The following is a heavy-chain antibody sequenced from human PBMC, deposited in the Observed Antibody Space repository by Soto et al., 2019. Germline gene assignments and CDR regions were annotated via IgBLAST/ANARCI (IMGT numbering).Heavy chain of an antibody. V-gene: IGHV4-31*03. D-gene: IGHD1-7*01. Sequence: QVQLQESGPGLVKPSQTLSLTCTVSGGSISSGGYYWSWIRQHPGMGLEWIGYIYYSGSTYYNPSLKSRVNISVDTSKNQFPLKLSSVTAADTAVYDCARGRGTNGVDPWGQGTLVTVSS. J-gene: IGHJ5*02. CDR1: GGSISSGGYY. CDR2: IYYSGST. CDR3: ARGRGTNGVDP.